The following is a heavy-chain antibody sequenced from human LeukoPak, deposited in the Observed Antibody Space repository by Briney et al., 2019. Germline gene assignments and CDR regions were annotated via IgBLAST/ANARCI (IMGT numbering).Heavy chain of an antibody. V-gene: IGHV1-18*01. CDR1: GYTFTSYG. CDR3: ARLGGSGYSSSWYRGPRQVFDY. D-gene: IGHD6-13*01. Sequence: GASVKVSCKASGYTFTSYGISWVRQAPGQGLEWMGWISAYNGNTNYAQKLQGRVTMTTDTSTSTAYMELRSLRSDDTAVYYCARLGGSGYSSSWYRGPRQVFDYWGQGTLVTVSS. J-gene: IGHJ4*02. CDR2: ISAYNGNT.